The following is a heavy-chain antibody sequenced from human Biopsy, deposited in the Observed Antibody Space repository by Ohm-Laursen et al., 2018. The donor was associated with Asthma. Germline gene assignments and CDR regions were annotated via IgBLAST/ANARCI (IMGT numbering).Heavy chain of an antibody. CDR3: AKATLGDIGKDY. CDR2: ISWNSGSI. V-gene: IGHV3-9*01. CDR1: GFTFDDYG. J-gene: IGHJ4*02. D-gene: IGHD2-21*01. Sequence: SLRLSCTASGFTFDDYGMHWARQAPGKGLEWVSGISWNSGSIGYADSVKGRFTISRDNAKNSLYLQMNSLRVEDTALYYCAKATLGDIGKDYWGQGTPVTVSS.